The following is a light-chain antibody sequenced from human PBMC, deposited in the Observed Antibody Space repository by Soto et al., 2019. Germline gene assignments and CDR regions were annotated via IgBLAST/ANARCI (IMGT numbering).Light chain of an antibody. Sequence: EIVLTQSPATLSLSPGERATLSCRASQSISSYLAWYQQKPGQGPRLLIYDASNRATGSPARFSGSGSGTDFTLPISSLEPEDFAVYYCQQRSNWPPSLTFGGGTKVEIK. CDR3: QQRSNWPPSLT. J-gene: IGKJ4*01. CDR2: DAS. V-gene: IGKV3-11*01. CDR1: QSISSY.